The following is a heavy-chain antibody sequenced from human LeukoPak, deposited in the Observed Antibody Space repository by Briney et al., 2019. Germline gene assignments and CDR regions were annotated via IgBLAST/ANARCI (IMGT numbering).Heavy chain of an antibody. Sequence: PSETLSLTCTVSGGSISSYYWSWIRQPPGKGLEWIGYIYYRGSTNYNPSLKSRVTISVDTSKNQFSLKLSSVTAADTAVYYCARGVGSSSSYYYYYYMDVWGKGTTVTVSS. CDR2: IYYRGST. D-gene: IGHD6-6*01. CDR3: ARGVGSSSSYYYYYYMDV. CDR1: GGSISSYY. J-gene: IGHJ6*03. V-gene: IGHV4-59*01.